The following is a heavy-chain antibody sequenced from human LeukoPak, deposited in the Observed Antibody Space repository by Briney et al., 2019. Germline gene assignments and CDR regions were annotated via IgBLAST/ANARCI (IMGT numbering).Heavy chain of an antibody. Sequence: GGSLRLSRAASGFTFSSYWMSWVRQAPGKGLEWVANIKQDGSEKYYVDSVKGRFTISRDSAKNSLYLQMNSLRAEDTAVYYCARDIVVVPAAIYYFDYWGQGTLVTVSS. CDR3: ARDIVVVPAAIYYFDY. D-gene: IGHD2-2*02. CDR1: GFTFSSYW. J-gene: IGHJ4*02. V-gene: IGHV3-7*01. CDR2: IKQDGSEK.